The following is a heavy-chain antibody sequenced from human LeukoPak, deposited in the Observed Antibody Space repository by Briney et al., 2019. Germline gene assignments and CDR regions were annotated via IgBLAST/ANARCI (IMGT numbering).Heavy chain of an antibody. CDR2: IDPSDSYT. J-gene: IGHJ4*02. CDR3: ARLRGHSGDFDY. CDR1: GYSFTSYW. V-gene: IGHV5-10-1*01. Sequence: GESLQISCKGSGYSFTSYWISWVRQLPGKGLEWMGTIDPSDSYTNYRPSFQGHVTISADKSINTAYLQWSSLRASDTAMYYCARLRGHSGDFDYWGQGTLVTVSS. D-gene: IGHD2-15*01.